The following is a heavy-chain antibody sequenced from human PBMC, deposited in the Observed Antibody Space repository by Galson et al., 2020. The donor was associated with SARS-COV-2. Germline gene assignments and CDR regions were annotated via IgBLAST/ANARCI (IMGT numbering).Heavy chain of an antibody. CDR1: GFSLSTSGMC. V-gene: IGHV2-70*01. J-gene: IGHJ5*02. D-gene: IGHD3-9*01. CDR3: ARTHYDILTGRNWFDP. CDR2: IDWDDDK. Sequence: SGPTLVKPTQTLTLTCTFSGFSLSTSGMCVSWIRQPPGKVLEWLALIDWDDDKYYSTSLKTRLTIPKDTSKNQVVLTMTNMDPVDTATYYCARTHYDILTGRNWFDPWGQGTLVTVSS.